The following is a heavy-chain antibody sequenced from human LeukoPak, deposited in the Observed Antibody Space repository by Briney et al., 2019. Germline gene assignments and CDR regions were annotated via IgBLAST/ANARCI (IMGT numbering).Heavy chain of an antibody. Sequence: GGSLRLSCTASGFTFGDYAMSWFRQAPGKGLEWVGFIRSKAYGGTTEYAASVKGRFTISRDDSKSIAYLQMNSLKTEDTAVYYCARTPYSSSSGPPQFNWFDPWGQGTLVTVSS. V-gene: IGHV3-49*03. CDR2: IRSKAYGGTT. J-gene: IGHJ5*02. D-gene: IGHD6-6*01. CDR1: GFTFGDYA. CDR3: ARTPYSSSSGPPQFNWFDP.